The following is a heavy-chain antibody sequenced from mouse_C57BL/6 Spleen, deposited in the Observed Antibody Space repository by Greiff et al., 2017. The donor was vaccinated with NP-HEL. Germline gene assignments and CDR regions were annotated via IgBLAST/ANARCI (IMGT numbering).Heavy chain of an antibody. Sequence: QVQLQQPGAELVKPGASVKLSCKASGYTFTSYWMHWVKQRPGQGLEWIGMIHPNSGSTNYNEKFKSKATLTVDKSSSTAYMQLSSLTSEDSAVDYCARSDGYYFFAYWGQGTLVTVSS. V-gene: IGHV1-64*01. CDR3: ARSDGYYFFAY. J-gene: IGHJ3*01. CDR1: GYTFTSYW. D-gene: IGHD2-3*01. CDR2: IHPNSGST.